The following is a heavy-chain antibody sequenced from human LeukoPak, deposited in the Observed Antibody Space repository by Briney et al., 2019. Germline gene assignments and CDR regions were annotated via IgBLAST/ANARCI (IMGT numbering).Heavy chain of an antibody. CDR1: GVSISSFY. CDR3: ARFKPMTGNDY. Sequence: PSETLSLTCTVSGVSISSFYWSWIRQPPGKGLEWIGDIFYSGSTNSNPFLKSRVTISVDPSKNQFSLRLSSVTAADTALYYCARFKPMTGNDYWGQGALVTVSS. V-gene: IGHV4-59*01. J-gene: IGHJ4*02. D-gene: IGHD3-9*01. CDR2: IFYSGST.